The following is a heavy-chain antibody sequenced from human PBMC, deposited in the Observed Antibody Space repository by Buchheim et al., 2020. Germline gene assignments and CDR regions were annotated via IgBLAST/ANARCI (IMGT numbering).Heavy chain of an antibody. Sequence: QVQLVESGGGVVQPGRSLRLSCAASGFTFSSYGMHWVRQAPGKGLEWVAVISYDGSNKYYADSVTGRFTISRDNSKNTLYLQMNRLRAEDTAVYYCAKDHGRWLQHENDYWGQGTL. V-gene: IGHV3-30*18. J-gene: IGHJ4*02. CDR3: AKDHGRWLQHENDY. D-gene: IGHD5-24*01. CDR2: ISYDGSNK. CDR1: GFTFSSYG.